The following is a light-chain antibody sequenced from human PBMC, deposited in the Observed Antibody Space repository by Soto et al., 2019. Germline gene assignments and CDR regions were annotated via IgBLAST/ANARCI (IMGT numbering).Light chain of an antibody. Sequence: EIVLTQSPATLSLSPGERATLSCRASQSVSSYLAWYQQKPGQAPRLLIYDASNRATGIPARFSGSGSGTDFTLTISSLEPEDFAVYYCQQRSNWLTFGQGTKVDIK. CDR3: QQRSNWLT. CDR2: DAS. V-gene: IGKV3-11*01. J-gene: IGKJ1*01. CDR1: QSVSSY.